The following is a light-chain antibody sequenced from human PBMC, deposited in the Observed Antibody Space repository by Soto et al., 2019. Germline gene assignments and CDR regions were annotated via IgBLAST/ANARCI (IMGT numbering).Light chain of an antibody. CDR3: FPFTHSSTHV. CDR1: SSDVGGYNY. CDR2: EVN. Sequence: VLTHPPSASGSPGQSVTISCTGTSSDVGGYNYVSWYQQHPGKVPKLMISEVNNRPSGVSNRFSGSKSGNTAYLTISGLQVEDEAEYFCFPFTHSSTHVFGTGTKVTVL. V-gene: IGLV2-14*01. J-gene: IGLJ1*01.